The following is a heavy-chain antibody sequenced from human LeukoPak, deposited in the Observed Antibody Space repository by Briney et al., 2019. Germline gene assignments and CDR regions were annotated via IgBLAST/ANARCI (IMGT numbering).Heavy chain of an antibody. CDR2: ISSSGSTI. Sequence: GGSLRLSCAASGFTFSDYYMSWIRQAPGKGPEWVSYISSSGSTIYYADSVKGRFTISRDNAKNSLYLQMNSLRAEDTAVYYCARNQPYYYDSSGRGYYFDYWGQGTLVTVSS. D-gene: IGHD3-22*01. J-gene: IGHJ4*02. CDR1: GFTFSDYY. CDR3: ARNQPYYYDSSGRGYYFDY. V-gene: IGHV3-11*01.